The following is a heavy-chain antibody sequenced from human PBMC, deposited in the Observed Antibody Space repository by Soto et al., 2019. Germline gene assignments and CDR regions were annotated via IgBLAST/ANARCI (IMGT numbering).Heavy chain of an antibody. CDR1: GGSISSSSYY. D-gene: IGHD5-12*01. J-gene: IGHJ6*02. CDR3: ARQSGYDYPKPYYYYYGLDV. Sequence: SETLSLTCTVSGGSISSSSYYWGWIRQPPGKGLEWIGSIYYSGSTYYNPSLKSRVTISVDTSKNQFSLKLSSVTAADTAVYYCARQSGYDYPKPYYYYYGLDVWAQGTTVTVSS. CDR2: IYYSGST. V-gene: IGHV4-39*01.